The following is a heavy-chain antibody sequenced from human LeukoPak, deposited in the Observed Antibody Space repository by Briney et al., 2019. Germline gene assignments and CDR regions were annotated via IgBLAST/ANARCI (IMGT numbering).Heavy chain of an antibody. J-gene: IGHJ4*02. V-gene: IGHV3-23*01. D-gene: IGHD4-23*01. CDR3: ATGLSENLRWYFGY. CDR1: GFTFSSYA. CDR2: ISTIGGGT. Sequence: PGGSLRLSCAASGFTFSSYAMSWVRQAPGKGLEWVSSISTIGGGTYYADSVKGRLTVSRDNSKNTLFLQMNSLRAEDTAVYYCATGLSENLRWYFGYWGQGTLVTVSS.